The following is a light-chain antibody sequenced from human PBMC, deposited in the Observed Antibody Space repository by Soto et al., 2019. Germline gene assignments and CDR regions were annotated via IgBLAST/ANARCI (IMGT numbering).Light chain of an antibody. J-gene: IGKJ4*01. CDR3: LQDYNYPLT. Sequence: AIQMTQSPSSLSASVGDRVTITCRASQGIRHYLGWYQQKPGKAPKLLIYAASSLQSGDPSRFSGSVSGTDLTLTISSLQPEDFATYCCLQDYNYPLTFGGGTKVEIK. CDR2: AAS. CDR1: QGIRHY. V-gene: IGKV1-6*01.